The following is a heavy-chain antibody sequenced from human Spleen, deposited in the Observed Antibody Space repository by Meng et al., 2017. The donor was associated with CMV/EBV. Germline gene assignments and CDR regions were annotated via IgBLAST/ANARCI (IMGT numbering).Heavy chain of an antibody. D-gene: IGHD3-9*01. Sequence: FTFSTYWMHWVRQTPGKGLVGVSRISGDGSNTIYADSVKGRFTISRDNAKNTLYLEINSLRAEDTAMYYCARANYDILTGYYMVDYWGQGTLVTVSS. CDR2: ISGDGSNT. CDR3: ARANYDILTGYYMVDY. J-gene: IGHJ4*02. CDR1: FTFSTYW. V-gene: IGHV3-74*01.